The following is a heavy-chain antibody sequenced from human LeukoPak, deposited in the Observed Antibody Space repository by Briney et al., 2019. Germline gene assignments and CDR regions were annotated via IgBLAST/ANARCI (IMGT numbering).Heavy chain of an antibody. J-gene: IGHJ4*02. CDR2: IKQDGSEK. V-gene: IGHV3-7*01. D-gene: IGHD6-25*01. CDR1: GFTFSSYC. Sequence: GGSLRLSCAASGFTFSSYCMSWVRQAPGKGLEWVANIKQDGSEKYYVDSVKGQFTISRDNAKNSLYLQMNSLRAEDTAVYYCAREPPYGSGSGLDYWGQGTLVTVSS. CDR3: AREPPYGSGSGLDY.